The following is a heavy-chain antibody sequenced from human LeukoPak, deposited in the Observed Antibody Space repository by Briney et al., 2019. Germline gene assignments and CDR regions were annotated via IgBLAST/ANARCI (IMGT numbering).Heavy chain of an antibody. CDR1: GFTFSHYA. J-gene: IGHJ6*04. CDR3: ARLSFGALSGTADHGMDV. V-gene: IGHV3-30*04. CDR2: ISNDGSNK. D-gene: IGHD3-10*01. Sequence: GRSLRLSCAASGFTFSHYAMHWVRRAPGKGLEWVAIISNDGSNKYYADSVRGRFTIARDNSEKTLYVQMDSLKLEESAVYYYARLSFGALSGTADHGMDVWGEGTTVTVAS.